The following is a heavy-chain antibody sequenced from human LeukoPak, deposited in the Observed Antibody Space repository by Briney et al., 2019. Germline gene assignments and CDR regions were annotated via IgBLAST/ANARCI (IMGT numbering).Heavy chain of an antibody. CDR1: GFSFSNYW. D-gene: IGHD3-10*01. CDR2: TNQDGSQK. Sequence: PGGSLRLSCAASGFSFSNYWMTWVRQAPGKGLEWVANTNQDGSQKNYMDSVRGRFTISRDNAKSSLYLQMNSLRVDDTAVYFCLGSGSYTHWGQGPLVSVSS. V-gene: IGHV3-7*01. CDR3: LGSGSYTH. J-gene: IGHJ4*02.